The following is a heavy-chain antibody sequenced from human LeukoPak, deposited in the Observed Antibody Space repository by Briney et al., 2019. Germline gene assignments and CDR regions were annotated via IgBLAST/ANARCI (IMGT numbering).Heavy chain of an antibody. CDR1: GGSISSGGYY. CDR3: ARALNWGSTLYYYYYMDV. J-gene: IGHJ6*03. Sequence: SETLSLTCTVSGGSISSGGYYWSWIRQPPGKGLEWIGYIYYSGSTNYNPSLKSRVTISVDTSKNQFSLKLSSVTAADTAVYYCARALNWGSTLYYYYYMDVWGKGTTVTVSS. V-gene: IGHV4-61*08. CDR2: IYYSGST. D-gene: IGHD7-27*01.